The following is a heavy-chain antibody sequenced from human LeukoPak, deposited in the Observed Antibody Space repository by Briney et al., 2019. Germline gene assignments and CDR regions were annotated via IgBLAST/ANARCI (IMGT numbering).Heavy chain of an antibody. CDR2: IYYSGST. CDR3: ARQGARPLFDY. V-gene: IGHV4-39*01. D-gene: IGHD1-26*01. J-gene: IGHJ4*02. Sequence: PSETLSLTCTVSGGSISSSSYYWGWIRQPPGKGLEWIGSIYYSGSTYYNPSLKSRDTISVDTSKNQFSLKLSSVTAADTAVYYCARQGARPLFDYWGQGTLVTVSS. CDR1: GGSISSSSYY.